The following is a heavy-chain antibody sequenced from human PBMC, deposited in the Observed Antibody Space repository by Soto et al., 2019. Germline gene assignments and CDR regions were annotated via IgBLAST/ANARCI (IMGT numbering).Heavy chain of an antibody. CDR2: ISAYNGNT. V-gene: IGHV1-18*01. CDR1: DYTFTSYG. D-gene: IGHD4-17*01. J-gene: IGHJ6*02. CDR3: ARGRYYYYYDGMDV. Sequence: QVQLVQSGAEVKKPGASVKVSCKASDYTFTSYGISWVRQAPGQGLEWMGWISAYNGNTNYAQKLQGRVTMTTDTSTRTAYMGLRSMRSDDTAVYYCARGRYYYYYDGMDVWGQGTTVTVSS.